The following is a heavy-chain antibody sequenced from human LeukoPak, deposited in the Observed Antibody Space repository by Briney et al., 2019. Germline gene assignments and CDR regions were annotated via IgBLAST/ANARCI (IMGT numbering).Heavy chain of an antibody. CDR2: IFGSGGSA. J-gene: IGHJ4*02. Sequence: GGSLRLFCSASGFSFNSYAMYWVRQAPGKGLEWISGIFGSGGSAHYADSVKGRFTISRDNSKNTVYLQLDSLRVEDTAVYYCGKTTVGYSSGRYPGWPVDYWGQGALVTVSS. D-gene: IGHD2-15*01. CDR3: GKTTVGYSSGRYPGWPVDY. V-gene: IGHV3-23*01. CDR1: GFSFNSYA.